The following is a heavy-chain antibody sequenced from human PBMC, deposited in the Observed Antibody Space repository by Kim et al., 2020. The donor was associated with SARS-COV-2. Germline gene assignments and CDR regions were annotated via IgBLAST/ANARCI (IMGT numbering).Heavy chain of an antibody. D-gene: IGHD6-13*01. CDR3: ARAGVYSSWYTPGYFDY. Sequence: VKGRSTISSDNSKNTLYRQMNSLRAEDTAVYYCARAGVYSSWYTPGYFDYWGQGTLVTVSS. V-gene: IGHV3-53*01. J-gene: IGHJ4*02.